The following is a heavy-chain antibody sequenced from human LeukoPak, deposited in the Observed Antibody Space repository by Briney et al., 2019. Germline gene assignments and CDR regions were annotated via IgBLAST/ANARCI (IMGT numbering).Heavy chain of an antibody. Sequence: ASVKVSCKASGYTFTGYYMHWVRQAPGQGLEWMGWINPSSGGTNYAQKFQGRVTMTRDTSISTAYMELSRLRSDDTAVYYCARGRITMVRGVNYWGQGTLVTVSS. V-gene: IGHV1-2*02. CDR2: INPSSGGT. CDR3: ARGRITMVRGVNY. D-gene: IGHD3-10*01. CDR1: GYTFTGYY. J-gene: IGHJ4*02.